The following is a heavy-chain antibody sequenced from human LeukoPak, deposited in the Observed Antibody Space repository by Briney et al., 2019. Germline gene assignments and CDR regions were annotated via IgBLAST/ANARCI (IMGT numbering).Heavy chain of an antibody. CDR2: INCGNGKT. CDR1: GYSFNNYA. V-gene: IGHV1-3*01. CDR3: ARSIWYNRQYYFDY. J-gene: IGHJ4*02. D-gene: IGHD6-13*01. Sequence: ASVKVSCKASGYSFNNYAMQWVRQAPGQRLEWMGWINCGNGKTKYSEKLQGTVTITRDTSATTAYMDLSSLRSEDTAVYYCARSIWYNRQYYFDYWGQGTLVTVSS.